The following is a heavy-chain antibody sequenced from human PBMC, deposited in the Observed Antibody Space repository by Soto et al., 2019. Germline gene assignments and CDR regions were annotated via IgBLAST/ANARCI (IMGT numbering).Heavy chain of an antibody. J-gene: IGHJ4*02. CDR3: AKDGLSDSPSAIDY. V-gene: IGHV3-23*01. CDR2: IGGSGRNT. CDR1: GFMFSRSG. Sequence: GSLRLSCAASGFMFSRSGMTWVRQAPGMRLESVAGIGGSGRNTYYADSVKGRFTISRDNSKNTLFLQMNSLRDEDTAIYYCAKDGLSDSPSAIDYWGQGTRVTVSS. D-gene: IGHD6-13*01.